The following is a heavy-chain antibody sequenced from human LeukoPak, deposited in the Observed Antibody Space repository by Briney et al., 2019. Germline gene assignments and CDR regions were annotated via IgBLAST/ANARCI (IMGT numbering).Heavy chain of an antibody. Sequence: ASVKVSCKASGYTFTSYDINWVRQATGQGLEWKGWMNPNSGNTGYAQKFQGRVTMTRNTSISTAYMELSSLRSEDTAVYYCARGLYGDSPFDYWGQGTLVTVSS. CDR1: GYTFTSYD. CDR3: ARGLYGDSPFDY. CDR2: MNPNSGNT. V-gene: IGHV1-8*01. J-gene: IGHJ4*02. D-gene: IGHD4-17*01.